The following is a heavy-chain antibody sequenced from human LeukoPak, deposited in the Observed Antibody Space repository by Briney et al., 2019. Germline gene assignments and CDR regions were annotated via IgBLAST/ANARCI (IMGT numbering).Heavy chain of an antibody. V-gene: IGHV4-61*02. D-gene: IGHD5-24*01. CDR1: GGSISSGSYY. Sequence: SQTLSLTCTVSGGSISSGSYYWSWIRQPAGKGLEWIGRIYTSGSTNYNPSLKGRVTISVDTSKNQFSLKLSSVTAADTAVYYCARGRYLGEMATTPPGYYFDYWGQGTLVTVSS. J-gene: IGHJ4*02. CDR2: IYTSGST. CDR3: ARGRYLGEMATTPPGYYFDY.